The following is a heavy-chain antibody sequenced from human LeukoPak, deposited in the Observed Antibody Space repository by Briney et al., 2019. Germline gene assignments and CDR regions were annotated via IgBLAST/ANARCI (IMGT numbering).Heavy chain of an antibody. CDR2: IYSSGTT. J-gene: IGHJ6*03. CDR3: ASIRRDYYYYYMDV. V-gene: IGHV4-59*01. D-gene: IGHD1-14*01. CDR1: GVSISTYY. Sequence: SETLSLTCTVSGVSISTYYWSWIRQPPGKGPEWIGYIYSSGTTNYNPSLKSRVTISIDTSKNEFSLKLTSVTAADTAVYYCASIRRDYYYYYMDVWGKGTTVTVSS.